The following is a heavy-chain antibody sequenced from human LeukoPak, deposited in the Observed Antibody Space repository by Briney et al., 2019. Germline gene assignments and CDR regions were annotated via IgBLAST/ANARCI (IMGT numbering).Heavy chain of an antibody. CDR3: ARETPRRGETRDGYR. D-gene: IGHD5-24*01. CDR1: GLTFSRDW. CDR2: IKEDGSET. J-gene: IGHJ4*02. V-gene: IGHV3-7*01. Sequence: GGSLRLSCEASGLTFSRDWMGWVRQVPGKGLECLGNIKEDGSETYYADSVKGRFTISRDNPKNLLFLQINSLRVEDTAVYYCARETPRRGETRDGYRWGQGTLVTVSS.